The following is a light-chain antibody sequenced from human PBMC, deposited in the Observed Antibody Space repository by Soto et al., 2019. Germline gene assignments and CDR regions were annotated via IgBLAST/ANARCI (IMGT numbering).Light chain of an antibody. CDR2: VNV. CDR1: SSNIGSRYD. V-gene: IGLV1-40*01. Sequence: QSVLTQPPSVSGAPGQRVTIPCTGSSSNIGSRYDVHWYQQLPGAAPRLLIYVNVNRPSGVPDRFSGSNSGTSASLAITGLQAEDEADYYCQSYDSSLSAVVFGGGTKVTVL. J-gene: IGLJ2*01. CDR3: QSYDSSLSAVV.